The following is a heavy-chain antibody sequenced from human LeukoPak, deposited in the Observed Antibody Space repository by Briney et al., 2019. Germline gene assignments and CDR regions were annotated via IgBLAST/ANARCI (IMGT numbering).Heavy chain of an antibody. CDR3: ARDLGGSHDY. Sequence: GGSLGLSCAASGFTFSSYSLNWVRQAPGKGLEWVSSISSSSSYVYYADSVKGRFTFSRDNAKNSLYLQMNSLRAEDTAVYYCARDLGGSHDYWGQGTLVTVSS. J-gene: IGHJ4*02. CDR1: GFTFSSYS. V-gene: IGHV3-21*01. CDR2: ISSSSSYV. D-gene: IGHD1-26*01.